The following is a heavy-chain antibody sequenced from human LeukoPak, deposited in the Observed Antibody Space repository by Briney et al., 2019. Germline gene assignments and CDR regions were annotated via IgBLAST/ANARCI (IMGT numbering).Heavy chain of an antibody. CDR2: ISPYNGNT. V-gene: IGHV1-18*01. CDR1: GYTFTSYG. Sequence: ASVKVSCEASGYTFTSYGISWVRQAPGQGLEWMGWISPYNGNTDHAQRFQGRVTMTTDTFTSTAYMDLRSLRSDDTAVYYCARKLYDSSRYGQTYYFDNWGQGTLVTVSS. J-gene: IGHJ4*02. D-gene: IGHD3-22*01. CDR3: ARKLYDSSRYGQTYYFDN.